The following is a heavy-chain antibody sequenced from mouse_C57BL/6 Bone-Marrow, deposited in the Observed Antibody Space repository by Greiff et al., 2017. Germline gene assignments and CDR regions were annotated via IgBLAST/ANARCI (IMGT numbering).Heavy chain of an antibody. CDR3: ARQVFYCGRGYYAMDY. D-gene: IGHD2-1*01. CDR2: ISNGGGST. J-gene: IGHJ4*01. CDR1: GFTFSDYY. Sequence: EVHLVESGGGLVQPGGSLKLSCAASGFTFSDYYMYWVRQTPEKRLEWVAYISNGGGSTYYPDTVKGRFTISRDKAKNTLYLQMSRLKSEDTAMYYDARQVFYCGRGYYAMDYWGQGTSVTVSS. V-gene: IGHV5-12*01.